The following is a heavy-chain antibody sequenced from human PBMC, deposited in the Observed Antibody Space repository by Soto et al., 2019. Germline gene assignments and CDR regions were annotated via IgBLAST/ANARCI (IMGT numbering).Heavy chain of an antibody. CDR1: GFTFSNSG. D-gene: IGHD2-8*02. CDR2: ISSDGNTK. Sequence: QVQLVESGGGVVQPGRSLRLSCAASGFTFSNSGMHWVRQAPGKGLEWVAVISSDGNTKYYADSVKSRFTISRDNSKNTLYLEMNGLRADEAALYYCTGQVASGYWGQGTLVTVSS. V-gene: IGHV3-30*03. J-gene: IGHJ4*02. CDR3: TGQVASGY.